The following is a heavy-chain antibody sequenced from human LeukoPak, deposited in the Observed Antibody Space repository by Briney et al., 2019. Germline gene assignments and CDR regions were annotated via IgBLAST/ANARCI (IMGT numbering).Heavy chain of an antibody. CDR2: INHSGST. CDR3: ARSRWWLSAVDY. J-gene: IGHJ4*02. CDR1: GGSFSGYY. V-gene: IGHV4-34*01. D-gene: IGHD6-19*01. Sequence: PSETLSLTCAVYGGSFSGYYWSWIRQPPGKGLEWIGEINHSGSTNYNPSLKSRVTISVDTSKNQFSLKLSSVTAADTAVYYCARSRWWLSAVDYWGQGTLVTVSS.